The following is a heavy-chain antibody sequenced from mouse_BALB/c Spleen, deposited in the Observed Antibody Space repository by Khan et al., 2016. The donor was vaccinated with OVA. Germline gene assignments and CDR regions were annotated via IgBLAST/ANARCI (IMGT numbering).Heavy chain of an antibody. CDR2: ISSGGSYP. D-gene: IGHD2-1*01. V-gene: IGHV5-6*01. CDR3: ARQYGHSPMAY. Sequence: EVQLQESGGALVKPGGSLKLSCAAAGFTFSSFGMSWVRQTPDKRLEWVATISSGGSYPYYPDSVKGRFTISRDNAKNTLYLQMSSLRSEDTAMCYCARQYGHSPMAYWGQGTSVTVSS. J-gene: IGHJ4*01. CDR1: GFTFSSFG.